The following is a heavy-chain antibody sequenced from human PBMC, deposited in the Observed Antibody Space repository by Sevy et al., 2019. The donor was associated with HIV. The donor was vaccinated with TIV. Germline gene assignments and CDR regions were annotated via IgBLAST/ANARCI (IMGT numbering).Heavy chain of an antibody. Sequence: SVKVSCKASGDTFRKYVISWVRQAPGQGLEWMGGIIPVYGTTNYAQKFQARVTFTADASTSTVYMELSRLRSEDTAVYYCARDMTCGGDCYYFDNWGQGSLVTVSS. V-gene: IGHV1-69*13. CDR3: ARDMTCGGDCYYFDN. CDR1: GDTFRKYV. D-gene: IGHD2-21*02. J-gene: IGHJ4*02. CDR2: IIPVYGTT.